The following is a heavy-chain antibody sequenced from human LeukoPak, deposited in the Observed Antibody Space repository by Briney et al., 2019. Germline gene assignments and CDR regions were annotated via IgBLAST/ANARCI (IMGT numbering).Heavy chain of an antibody. Sequence: GGSLRLSCAASGFTFSSYEMNWVRQAPGKGVEWVSYISSSGSTIYYADSVKGRFTISRDNAKNSLYLQMNSLRAEDTAVYYCARAIAAAGMDYWGQGTLVTVSS. CDR1: GFTFSSYE. CDR2: ISSSGSTI. V-gene: IGHV3-48*03. CDR3: ARAIAAAGMDY. D-gene: IGHD6-13*01. J-gene: IGHJ4*02.